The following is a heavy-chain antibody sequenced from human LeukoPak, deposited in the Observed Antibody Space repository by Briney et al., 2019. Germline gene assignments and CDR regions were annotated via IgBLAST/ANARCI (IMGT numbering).Heavy chain of an antibody. V-gene: IGHV4-59*12. J-gene: IGHJ4*02. CDR1: GGSISSYY. CDR3: ARDLAGHDY. Sequence: SETLSLTCTVSGGSISSYYWSWIRQPPGKGLEWIGYIYYSGSTNYNPSLKSRVTISVDTSKNQFSLKLSSMTAADTAVYYCARDLAGHDYWGQGTLVTVSS. CDR2: IYYSGST.